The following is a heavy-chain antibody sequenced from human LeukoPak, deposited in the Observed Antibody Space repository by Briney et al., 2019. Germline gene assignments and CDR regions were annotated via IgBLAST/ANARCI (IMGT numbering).Heavy chain of an antibody. CDR3: ARDGTSVSPGGAMVTGAFDI. D-gene: IGHD5-18*01. CDR1: GGSISSGSYY. V-gene: IGHV4-61*01. CDR2: IYYSGST. J-gene: IGHJ3*02. Sequence: SETLSLTSTVSGGSISSGSYYWSWIRQPPGKGLEWIGYIYYSGSTNYNPSLKSRVTISVDTSKNQFSLKLSSVTAADTAVYYCARDGTSVSPGGAMVTGAFDIWGQGTMVTVSS.